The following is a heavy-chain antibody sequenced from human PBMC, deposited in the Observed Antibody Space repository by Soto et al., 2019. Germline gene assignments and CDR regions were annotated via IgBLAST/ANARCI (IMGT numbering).Heavy chain of an antibody. D-gene: IGHD1-1*01. Sequence: QVQLVQSGAEVKKPGASVKVSCKVSGHTLTELSMHWVRLAPGKGLEWMGGFDPEDGETISAQKFQGRVTMTEDTSTDSTYLELSSLRSEDTAVYYCAAGGTRWLHSPFDYWGQGTLGTISS. V-gene: IGHV1-24*01. CDR1: GHTLTELS. CDR2: FDPEDGET. CDR3: AAGGTRWLHSPFDY. J-gene: IGHJ4*02.